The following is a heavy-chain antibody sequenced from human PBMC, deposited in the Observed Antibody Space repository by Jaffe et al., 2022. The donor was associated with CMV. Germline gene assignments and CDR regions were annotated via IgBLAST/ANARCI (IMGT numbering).Heavy chain of an antibody. J-gene: IGHJ4*02. CDR3: ARAPIQLWLLFDY. CDR2: IYYSGST. CDR1: GGSISSYY. Sequence: QVQLQESGPGLVKPSETLSLTCTVSGGSISSYYWSWIRQPPGKGLEWIGYIYYSGSTNYNPSLKSRVTISVDTSKNQFSLKLSSVTAADTAVYYCARAPIQLWLLFDYWGQGTLVTVSS. V-gene: IGHV4-59*01. D-gene: IGHD5-18*01.